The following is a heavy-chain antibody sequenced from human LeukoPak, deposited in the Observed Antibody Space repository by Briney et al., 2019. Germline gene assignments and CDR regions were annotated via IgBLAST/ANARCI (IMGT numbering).Heavy chain of an antibody. CDR1: GGSISNYY. D-gene: IGHD3-3*02. Sequence: SETLSLTCTVSGGSISNYYWNWIRQPPGRGLEWIGYIYYSGSTSYNPSLKSRVTISVDTSKSHFSLKLSSVTAADTAIYYCARGIIGVAITWAFDIWGQGTMVTVSS. V-gene: IGHV4-59*01. CDR2: IYYSGST. CDR3: ARGIIGVAITWAFDI. J-gene: IGHJ3*02.